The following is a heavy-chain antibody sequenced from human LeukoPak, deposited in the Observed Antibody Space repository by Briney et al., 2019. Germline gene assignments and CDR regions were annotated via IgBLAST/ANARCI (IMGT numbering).Heavy chain of an antibody. CDR1: GGSFSGFY. Sequence: PSETLSLTCAVYGGSFSGFYWSWIRHPPGKGLEWIGEINHSVSTNYNPSLKSRVTISVDTSKNQFSLKLSSVTAADTAVYYCARGRGVLMVYAFRWFDPWGQGTLVTVSS. J-gene: IGHJ5*02. V-gene: IGHV4-34*01. CDR2: INHSVST. CDR3: ARGRGVLMVYAFRWFDP. D-gene: IGHD2-8*01.